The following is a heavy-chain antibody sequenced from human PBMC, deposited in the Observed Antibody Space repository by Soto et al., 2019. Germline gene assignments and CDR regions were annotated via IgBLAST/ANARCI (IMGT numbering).Heavy chain of an antibody. J-gene: IGHJ4*02. CDR2: INPNIGGT. CDR3: ARAGSSTRAPCDY. V-gene: IGHV1-2*02. D-gene: IGHD6-6*01. CDR1: GYTFTGYY. Sequence: ASVNVSCKASGYTFTGYYMHWVRQAPGQGLEWMGWINPNIGGTNYAQEFQGRVTMTRDTSISTAYMELSRLRSDDTAVYYCARAGSSTRAPCDYWGKGTLVTVSS.